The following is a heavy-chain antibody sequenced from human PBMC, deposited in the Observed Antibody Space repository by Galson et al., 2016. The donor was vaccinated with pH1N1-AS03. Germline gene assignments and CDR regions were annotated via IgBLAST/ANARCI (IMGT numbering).Heavy chain of an antibody. V-gene: IGHV3-48*01. J-gene: IGHJ6*02. D-gene: IGHD7-27*01. CDR3: ARNWGYCYYYGMDV. Sequence: SLRLFCAASGFTFSSYSMNWVRQAPGKGLEWVSYISSSSSTIYYADSVKGRFTISRDNAKNSLYLQMNSLRAEDTAVYYCARNWGYCYYYGMDVWGQGTTVTVSS. CDR1: GFTFSSYS. CDR2: ISSSSSTI.